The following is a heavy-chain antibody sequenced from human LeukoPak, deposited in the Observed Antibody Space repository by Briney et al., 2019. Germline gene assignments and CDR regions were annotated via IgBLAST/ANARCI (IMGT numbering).Heavy chain of an antibody. V-gene: IGHV3-74*01. Sequence: QPGGSLKLSCAASGFTFSGSAMHWVRQAPGKGLLWVSRISDDGSSANYADSVQGRFTISRDNAKNTVYLQMHSLRAEDTAVYYCVSGYCSSTTCYRGAYWGQGTLVTVSS. J-gene: IGHJ4*02. CDR3: VSGYCSSTTCYRGAY. D-gene: IGHD2-2*03. CDR2: ISDDGSSA. CDR1: GFTFSGSA.